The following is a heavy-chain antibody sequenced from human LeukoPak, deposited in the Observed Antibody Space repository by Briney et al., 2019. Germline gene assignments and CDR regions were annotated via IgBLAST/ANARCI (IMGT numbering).Heavy chain of an antibody. V-gene: IGHV4-34*01. CDR2: INHSGST. CDR3: ANIRLGSHPATDY. Sequence: SETLSLTCAVYGGSFSGYYWSWIRQPPGKGLEWIGEINHSGSTNYNPSLKSRVTMSVDTSKSHFSLKLSSVTAADTAVYYCANIRLGSHPATDYWGQGTLVTVSS. CDR1: GGSFSGYY. J-gene: IGHJ4*02. D-gene: IGHD7-27*01.